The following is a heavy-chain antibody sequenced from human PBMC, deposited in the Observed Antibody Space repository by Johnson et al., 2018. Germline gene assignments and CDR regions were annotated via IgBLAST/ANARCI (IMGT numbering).Heavy chain of an antibody. CDR2: NSHKANRYTT. D-gene: IGHD6-13*01. V-gene: IGHV3-72*01. J-gene: IGHJ1*01. CDR3: ARVMRGIGYSSFEYFQH. CDR1: GFTFSDHY. Sequence: VQLVQSGGGLVQPGGSLRLSCAASGFTFSDHYMDWVRQAPGQGLEWVGRNSHKANRYTTEYAASVKGRVTIQSDASKNSLHLQMNSLKTEDTAVYYWARVMRGIGYSSFEYFQHWGQGTLVTVSS.